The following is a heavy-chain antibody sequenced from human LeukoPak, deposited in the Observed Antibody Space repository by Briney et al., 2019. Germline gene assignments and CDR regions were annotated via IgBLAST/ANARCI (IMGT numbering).Heavy chain of an antibody. J-gene: IGHJ4*02. CDR1: GGSISSYY. CDR3: AREYCSSTSCYFDY. CDR2: IYYSGST. Sequence: SETLSLTCTVSGGSISSYYWTWIRQPPGKGLEWIGYIYYSGSTNYNPSLKSRVTISVDTSRNQFSLKQSSVTAADTAVYYCAREYCSSTSCYFDYWGQGTLVTVSS. V-gene: IGHV4-59*01. D-gene: IGHD2-2*01.